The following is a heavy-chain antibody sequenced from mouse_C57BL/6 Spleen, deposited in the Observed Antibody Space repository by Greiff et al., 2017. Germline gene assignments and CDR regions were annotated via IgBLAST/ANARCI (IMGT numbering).Heavy chain of an antibody. V-gene: IGHV1-80*01. J-gene: IGHJ1*03. CDR2: IYPGDGDT. Sequence: VQLVESGAELVKPGASVKISCKASGYAFSSYWMNWVKQRPGKGLEWIGQIYPGDGDTIYNGKFKGKATLTVDKSSCTAYMQLSSLTSEDSAVYFCARRDYCGSSYVHFDVWGKGTTVTVSS. CDR3: ARRDYCGSSYVHFDV. CDR1: GYAFSSYW. D-gene: IGHD1-1*01.